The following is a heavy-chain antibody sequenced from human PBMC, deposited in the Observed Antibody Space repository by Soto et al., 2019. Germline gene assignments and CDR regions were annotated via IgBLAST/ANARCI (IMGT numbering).Heavy chain of an antibody. CDR1: GYTFTSYD. J-gene: IGHJ6*03. CDR2: MSPNSGNT. D-gene: IGHD2-2*01. Sequence: QVQLVQSGAEVKKPGASVKVSCKASGYTFTSYDINWVRQATGQGLEWMGWMSPNSGNTGYAQKFQGRATMTRNTSISTAYMELSSLRSEDTAVYYCARGNGDIVVVPAAIGVYYMDVWGKGTTVTVSS. V-gene: IGHV1-8*01. CDR3: ARGNGDIVVVPAAIGVYYMDV.